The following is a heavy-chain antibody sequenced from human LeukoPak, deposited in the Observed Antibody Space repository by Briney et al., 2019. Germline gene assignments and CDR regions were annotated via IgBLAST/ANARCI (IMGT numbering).Heavy chain of an antibody. CDR2: IYTSGST. Sequence: PSQTLSLTCTVSGGSISSGSYYWSWIRQPAGKGLEWIGRIYTSGSTNYNPSLKSRVTISVDTSKNQFSLKLSSVTAADTAVYYCARDIVAVPAAIEGYYYMDVWGKGTTVTVSS. V-gene: IGHV4-61*02. CDR1: GGSISSGSYY. D-gene: IGHD2-2*02. J-gene: IGHJ6*03. CDR3: ARDIVAVPAAIEGYYYMDV.